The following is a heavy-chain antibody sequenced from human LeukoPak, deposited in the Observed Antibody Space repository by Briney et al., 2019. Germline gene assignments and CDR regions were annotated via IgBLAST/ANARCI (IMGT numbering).Heavy chain of an antibody. CDR2: ISSSGSTI. CDR1: GFILSDYY. Sequence: PGGSLRLSCAASGFILSDYYMSWIRQAPGKGLEWVSYISSSGSTIFYADSVRGRFTISRDNAKNSLFLQMNSLRAEDTAVYYCARDLRECSGGSCYIFDYWGQGTLVTVSS. V-gene: IGHV3-11*01. D-gene: IGHD2-15*01. J-gene: IGHJ4*02. CDR3: ARDLRECSGGSCYIFDY.